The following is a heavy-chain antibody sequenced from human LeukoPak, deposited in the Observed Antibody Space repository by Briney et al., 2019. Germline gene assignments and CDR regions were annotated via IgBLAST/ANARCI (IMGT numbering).Heavy chain of an antibody. CDR3: ASHCSSTSCHDAFDI. D-gene: IGHD2-2*01. V-gene: IGHV4-61*02. CDR1: GGSISSSSYY. J-gene: IGHJ3*02. Sequence: SETQSLTCTVSGGSISSSSYYWSWIRQPAGKGLEWIGRIYTSGSTNYNPSLKSRVTISVDTSKNQFSLKLSSVTAADTAVYYCASHCSSTSCHDAFDIWGQGTMVTVSS. CDR2: IYTSGST.